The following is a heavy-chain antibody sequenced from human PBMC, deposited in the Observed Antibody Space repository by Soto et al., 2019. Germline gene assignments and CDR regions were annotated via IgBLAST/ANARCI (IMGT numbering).Heavy chain of an antibody. D-gene: IGHD3-22*01. CDR3: TTLLFYYEQAPDDY. Sequence: PGGSLRLSCAASGFTFSNAWMSWVRQAPGKGLEWVGRIKSKTDGGTTDYAAPVKGRFTISRDDSKNTLYLQMNSLKTEDTAVYYCTTLLFYYEQAPDDYWGQGTLVTVSS. J-gene: IGHJ4*02. CDR2: IKSKTDGGTT. V-gene: IGHV3-15*01. CDR1: GFTFSNAW.